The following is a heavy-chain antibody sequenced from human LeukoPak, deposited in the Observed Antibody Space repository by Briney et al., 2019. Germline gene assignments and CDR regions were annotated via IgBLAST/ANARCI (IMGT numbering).Heavy chain of an antibody. CDR3: ARHTYDYYFDP. Sequence: PSETLSLTCTVSGDSINSHYWNWIRQPPGKGPEWIGCIHYSGITYYSPSLKSRVAISVDTSKKQFSLKLNSVTAADTAVYYCARHTYDYYFDPWRQGTLVTVSP. CDR1: GDSINSHY. CDR2: IHYSGIT. J-gene: IGHJ5*02. D-gene: IGHD5-12*01. V-gene: IGHV4-59*11.